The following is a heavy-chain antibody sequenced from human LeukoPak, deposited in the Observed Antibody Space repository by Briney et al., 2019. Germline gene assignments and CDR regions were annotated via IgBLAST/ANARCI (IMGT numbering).Heavy chain of an antibody. J-gene: IGHJ4*02. CDR2: INPNGGDT. CDR1: GYTFAAYF. Sequence: ASVKVSCKASGYTFAAYFIHWVRQAPGQGLEWMGRINPNGGDTNYAQKFQGRVTMTGDTSISTAYMELSSLRSDDTAMYYCARVGFTSSWSNFDYWGQGTLVTVSP. D-gene: IGHD6-13*01. CDR3: ARVGFTSSWSNFDY. V-gene: IGHV1-2*06.